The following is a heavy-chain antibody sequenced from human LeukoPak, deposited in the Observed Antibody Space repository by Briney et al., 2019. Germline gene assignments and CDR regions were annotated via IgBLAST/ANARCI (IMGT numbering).Heavy chain of an antibody. J-gene: IGHJ4*02. CDR1: GYTFTGYY. CDR3: ARADRAVAGTDFDY. Sequence: GASVKVSCEASGYTFTGYYMHWLRQASGEGLEWMGWINPNSGGTNYAQKFQGRVTMTRDTSISTAYMELSRLRSDDTAVYYCARADRAVAGTDFDYWGQGTLVTVSS. D-gene: IGHD6-19*01. CDR2: INPNSGGT. V-gene: IGHV1-2*02.